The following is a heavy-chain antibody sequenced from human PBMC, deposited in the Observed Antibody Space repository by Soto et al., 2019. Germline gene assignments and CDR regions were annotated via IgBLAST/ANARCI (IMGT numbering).Heavy chain of an antibody. CDR2: IYYSGST. CDR3: ARSDYIWAQYFDY. CDR1: GGSISSYY. V-gene: IGHV4-59*01. Sequence: SETLSLTCTVSGGSISSYYWSWIRQPPGKGLEWIGYIYYSGSTNYNPSLKSRVTISVDTSKNQFSLKLSSVTAADTAVYYCARSDYIWAQYFDYWGQGTLVTVSS. D-gene: IGHD3-16*01. J-gene: IGHJ4*02.